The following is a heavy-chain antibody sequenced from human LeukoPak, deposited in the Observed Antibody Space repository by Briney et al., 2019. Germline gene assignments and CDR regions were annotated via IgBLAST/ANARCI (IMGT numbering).Heavy chain of an antibody. Sequence: PGGSLRLSCAASGFTFSSYWMAWVRQAPGKGLEWVANIKQDGSETEYVGSLKGRFTISRDNAKNSLFLQMNSLRAEDTAVYYCARWRSGQSEFDYWGQGALVTVSS. CDR2: IKQDGSET. V-gene: IGHV3-7*01. D-gene: IGHD6-19*01. J-gene: IGHJ4*02. CDR1: GFTFSSYW. CDR3: ARWRSGQSEFDY.